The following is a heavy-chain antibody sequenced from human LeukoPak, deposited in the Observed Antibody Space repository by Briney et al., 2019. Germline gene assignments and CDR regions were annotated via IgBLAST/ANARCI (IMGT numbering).Heavy chain of an antibody. CDR3: AREGGFYRPLDY. J-gene: IGHJ4*02. CDR1: GGSVSNTNW. V-gene: IGHV4-4*02. Sequence: SETLSLTCGVSGGSVSNTNWWTWIRQPPGKGLEWIGEVHLDGRTNFNPSLKSRLTMSVDLSENHVSLKLTSVPAADTAVYYCAREGGFYRPLDYSGQGTLVTVSS. CDR2: VHLDGRT. D-gene: IGHD6-25*01.